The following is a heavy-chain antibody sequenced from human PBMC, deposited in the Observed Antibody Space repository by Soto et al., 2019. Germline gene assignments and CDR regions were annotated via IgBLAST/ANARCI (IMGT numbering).Heavy chain of an antibody. D-gene: IGHD3-16*01. CDR1: GFTFSTYG. CDR3: VKFRGRAYHYYYMDV. Sequence: DVQLLESGGGLVQRGGSLRLSCAASGFTFSTYGMTWVRQAPGKGLEWVSYGGSGGSTYYADSVEGRFTISRDNSKNTLYLQINSLRAEDTAVYYCVKFRGRAYHYYYMDVWGNGTTVTVSS. V-gene: IGHV3-23*01. J-gene: IGHJ6*03. CDR2: YGGSGGST.